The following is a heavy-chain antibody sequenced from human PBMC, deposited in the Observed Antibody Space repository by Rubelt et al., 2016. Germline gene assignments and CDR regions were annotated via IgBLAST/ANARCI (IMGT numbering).Heavy chain of an antibody. CDR1: GGSISNYY. D-gene: IGHD4-11*01. V-gene: IGHV4-59*01. CDR3: ARDYSNYVELGYFDY. CDR2: IYNSGFT. J-gene: IGHJ4*02. Sequence: QVQLQESGPGLVKPSETLSLTCTVSGGSISNYYWSWIRQPPGKGLEWIGYIYNSGFTKYNPSLKSRVTISVDTSKNQFSLKLSSVTAADTAVYYCARDYSNYVELGYFDYWGQGTLVTVSS.